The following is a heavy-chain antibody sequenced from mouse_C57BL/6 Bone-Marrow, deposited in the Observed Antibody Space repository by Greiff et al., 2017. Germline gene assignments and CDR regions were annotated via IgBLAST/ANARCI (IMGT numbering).Heavy chain of an antibody. CDR3: TLYGSSPFYWYFDV. J-gene: IGHJ1*03. CDR2: INPNNGGT. CDR1: GYTFTDYN. V-gene: IGHV1-22*01. D-gene: IGHD1-1*01. Sequence: VQLQQSGPELVKPGASVKMSCKASGYTFTDYNMHWVKQSHGKSLEWIGYINPNNGGTSYNQKFKGKATLTVNTSSSTAYMELRSLTSEDSAVYYCTLYGSSPFYWYFDVWGTGTTVTVSS.